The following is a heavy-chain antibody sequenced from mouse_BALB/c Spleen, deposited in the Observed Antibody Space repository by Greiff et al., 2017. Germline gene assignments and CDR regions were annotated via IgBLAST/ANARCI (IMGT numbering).Heavy chain of an antibody. CDR3: ARQVYDGYYGAMDY. V-gene: IGHV5-12-1*01. D-gene: IGHD2-3*01. CDR1: GFAFSSYD. J-gene: IGHJ4*01. Sequence: EVKLMESGGGLVKPGGSLKLSCAASGFAFSSYDMSWVRQTPEKRLEWVAYISSGGGSTYYPDTVKGRFTISRDNAKNTLYLQMSSLKSEDTAMYYCARQVYDGYYGAMDYWGQGTSVTVSS. CDR2: ISSGGGST.